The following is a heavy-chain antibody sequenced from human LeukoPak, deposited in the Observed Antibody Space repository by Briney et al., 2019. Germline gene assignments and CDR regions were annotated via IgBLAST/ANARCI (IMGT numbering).Heavy chain of an antibody. Sequence: GRSLRLSCAASGITFSRHGMHWVRQAPGKGLEWVAAIWFDGSKNYYADSVKGRFPISRDNTKNTLYLQMNYLRADDTAVYFCARYYGDYGGFDYWGQGTLVTVSS. V-gene: IGHV3-33*01. CDR2: IWFDGSKN. J-gene: IGHJ4*02. CDR3: ARYYGDYGGFDY. D-gene: IGHD4-17*01. CDR1: GITFSRHG.